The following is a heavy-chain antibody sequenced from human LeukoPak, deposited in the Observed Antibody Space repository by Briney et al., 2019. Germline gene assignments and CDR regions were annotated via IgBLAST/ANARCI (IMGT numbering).Heavy chain of an antibody. CDR2: ISWNSGSI. CDR3: AKDRGYSSSWSAFDY. J-gene: IGHJ4*02. CDR1: GFTFDDYA. D-gene: IGHD6-13*01. V-gene: IGHV3-9*01. Sequence: PGGSLRLSCAASGFTFDDYAMHWVRHAPGKGLEWVSGISWNSGSIGYADSVKGRFTISRDNAKNSLYLQMNSLRAEDTALYYCAKDRGYSSSWSAFDYWGRGTPVTVSS.